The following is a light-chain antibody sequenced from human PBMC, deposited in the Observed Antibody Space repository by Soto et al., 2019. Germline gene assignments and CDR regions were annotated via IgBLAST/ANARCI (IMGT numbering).Light chain of an antibody. J-gene: IGLJ3*02. CDR1: GSNIGSNT. V-gene: IGLV1-44*01. CDR2: TND. Sequence: QSVLTQPPSASGTPGQRVTISCSGSGSNIGSNTVNWYQHLPGTAPKVLINTNDQRPSGVPDRFSGSKSGTSASLVISGLQSDDEADYYCATWDDNLNGPVFGGGTKLTVL. CDR3: ATWDDNLNGPV.